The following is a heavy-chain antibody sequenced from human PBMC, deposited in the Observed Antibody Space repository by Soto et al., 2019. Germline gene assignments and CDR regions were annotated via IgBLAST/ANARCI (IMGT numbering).Heavy chain of an antibody. CDR3: ARGSSGWYSGAPDY. Sequence: ASVKVSCKASGYTFTSYGISWVRQAPGQGLEWMGWTSAYNGNTNYAQKLQGRVTMTTDTSTSTAYMELRSLRSDDTAVYYCARGSSGWYSGAPDYWGQGTLVTVSS. CDR1: GYTFTSYG. V-gene: IGHV1-18*01. CDR2: TSAYNGNT. J-gene: IGHJ4*02. D-gene: IGHD6-19*01.